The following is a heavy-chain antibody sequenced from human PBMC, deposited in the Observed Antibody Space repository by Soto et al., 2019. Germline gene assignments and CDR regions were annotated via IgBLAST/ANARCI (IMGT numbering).Heavy chain of an antibody. Sequence: ASVKVSCKASGYTFTGYRLHWVRQAPGQGLEWMGWINPNSGDPNLAQKFQGSVTLTRDTSISTVYMELSTLTSDDTAVYYCARLVGSLWGPGALVTVSS. CDR1: GYTFTGYR. CDR3: ARLVGSL. D-gene: IGHD1-26*01. J-gene: IGHJ4*02. V-gene: IGHV1-2*02. CDR2: INPNSGDP.